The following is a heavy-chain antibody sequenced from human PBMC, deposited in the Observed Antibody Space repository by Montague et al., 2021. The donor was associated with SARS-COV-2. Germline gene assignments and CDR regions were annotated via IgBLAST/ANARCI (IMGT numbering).Heavy chain of an antibody. CDR3: ARGRRILLWFGELLSGGDYYGMDV. D-gene: IGHD3-10*01. J-gene: IGHJ6*02. CDR2: INHSGRT. Sequence: ETLSLTCAVYGGSFSGYYWSWIRQPPGKGLEWIGEINHSGRTNXNPSLKSRVTISVDTSKNQFSLKLSSVTAADTAVYYCARGRRILLWFGELLSGGDYYGMDVWGQGTTVTVSS. V-gene: IGHV4-34*01. CDR1: GGSFSGYY.